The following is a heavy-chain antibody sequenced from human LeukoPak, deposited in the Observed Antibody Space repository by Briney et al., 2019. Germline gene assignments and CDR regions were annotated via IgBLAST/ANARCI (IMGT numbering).Heavy chain of an antibody. D-gene: IGHD3-10*01. CDR3: ARGRGSLWFGELLHFDY. CDR1: GYTFTSYG. V-gene: IGHV1-18*01. J-gene: IGHJ4*02. CDR2: ISAYNGNT. Sequence: ASVKVSCKASGYTFTSYGISWVRQAPGQGLEWMGWISAYNGNTNYAQKLQGRVTMTTDTSTSTAYMELRSLRSDDTAVYYCARGRGSLWFGELLHFDYWGQGTLVTVSS.